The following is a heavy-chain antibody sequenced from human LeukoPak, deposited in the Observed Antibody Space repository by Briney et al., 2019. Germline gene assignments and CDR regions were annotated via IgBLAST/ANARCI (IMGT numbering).Heavy chain of an antibody. D-gene: IGHD3-16*02. Sequence: SVKVSCKASGGTFSSYAISWVRQAPGQGLEWMGGIIPIFGTANYAQKFQGRVTITTDESTSTAYMELSSLRSEDTAVYYCAAHNGLKSSSYTHHMDVWGKGTTVTVSS. CDR1: GGTFSSYA. CDR3: AAHNGLKSSSYTHHMDV. J-gene: IGHJ6*03. V-gene: IGHV1-69*05. CDR2: IIPIFGTA.